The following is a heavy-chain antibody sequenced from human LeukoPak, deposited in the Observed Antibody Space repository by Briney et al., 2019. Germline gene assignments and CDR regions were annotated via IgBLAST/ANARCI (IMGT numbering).Heavy chain of an antibody. J-gene: IGHJ5*02. V-gene: IGHV4-34*01. CDR1: GFTFRSYV. Sequence: GSLRLSCAASGFTFRSYVMSWVRQPPGKGLEWIGEINHSGSTNYNPPLKSRVTISVDTSKNQFSLKLSSVTAADTAVYYCASAYCGGDCQIPWGQGTLVTVSS. CDR2: INHSGST. D-gene: IGHD2-21*02. CDR3: ASAYCGGDCQIP.